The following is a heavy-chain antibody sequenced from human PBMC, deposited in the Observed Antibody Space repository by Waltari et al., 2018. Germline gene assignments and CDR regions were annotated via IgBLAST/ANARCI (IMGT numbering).Heavy chain of an antibody. Sequence: EVQLVESGGGLVQPGGSLRLSCAASGFTFSSYWMSWVRQAPGKGLEWVANIKQDGSEKYYVDSVKGRFTISRDNAKNSLYLQMNSLRAEDTAVYYCARTPALGYQDAFDIWGQGTMVTVSS. CDR2: IKQDGSEK. J-gene: IGHJ3*02. CDR1: GFTFSSYW. V-gene: IGHV3-7*01. D-gene: IGHD2-2*01. CDR3: ARTPALGYQDAFDI.